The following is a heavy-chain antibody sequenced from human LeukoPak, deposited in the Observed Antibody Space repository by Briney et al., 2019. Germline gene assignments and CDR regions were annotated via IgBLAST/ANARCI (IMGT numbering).Heavy chain of an antibody. Sequence: TSQTLSLTCAVSGGSISSGGYSWSWIRQPPGKGLEWIGSIYYSGSTYYNPSLKSRVTISVDTSKNQFSLKLSSVTAADTAVYYCARDVKYDYVWGSYRIDYWGQGTLVTVSS. CDR2: IYYSGST. V-gene: IGHV4-30-2*03. CDR1: GGSISSGGYS. D-gene: IGHD3-16*02. CDR3: ARDVKYDYVWGSYRIDY. J-gene: IGHJ4*02.